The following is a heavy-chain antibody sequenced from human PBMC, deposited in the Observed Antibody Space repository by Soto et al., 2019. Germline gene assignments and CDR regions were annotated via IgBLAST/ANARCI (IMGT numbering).Heavy chain of an antibody. CDR1: GFTFSRYA. CDR3: AKRDCSSTSCYFRNTHGMDV. V-gene: IGHV3-23*01. D-gene: IGHD2-2*01. J-gene: IGHJ6*02. Sequence: LRLSCAASGFTFSRYAMSLVRQAPGKGLEWVSAISGSGGSTYYADSVKGRFTISRDNSKNTLYLQMNSLRAEDTAVYYCAKRDCSSTSCYFRNTHGMDVWGQGTTVTVSS. CDR2: ISGSGGST.